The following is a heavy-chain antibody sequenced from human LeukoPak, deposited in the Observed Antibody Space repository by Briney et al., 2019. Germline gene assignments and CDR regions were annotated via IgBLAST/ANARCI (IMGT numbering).Heavy chain of an antibody. CDR3: AELGITMIGGV. CDR1: GVTFSSYE. Sequence: GGSLRLSCAASGVTFSSYEMNWVRQAPGKGLEWVSYISSSGSTIYYADSVRGRFTISRDNAKNSLYLQMNSLRAEDTAVYYCAELGITMIGGVWGKGTTVTISS. D-gene: IGHD3-10*02. J-gene: IGHJ6*04. V-gene: IGHV3-48*03. CDR2: ISSSGSTI.